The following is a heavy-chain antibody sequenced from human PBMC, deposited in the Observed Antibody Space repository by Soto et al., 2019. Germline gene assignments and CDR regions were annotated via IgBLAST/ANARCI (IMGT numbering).Heavy chain of an antibody. Sequence: GGSLRLSCAASGFTFSSYAMSWVRQAPGKGLEWVSTISDSGNSTYSADSVKGRFTISRDNAKNSLYLQMNSLRAEDTALYYCAKDMSGIAAAASAFDIWGQGTMVTVSS. J-gene: IGHJ3*02. V-gene: IGHV3-23*01. D-gene: IGHD6-13*01. CDR2: ISDSGNST. CDR1: GFTFSSYA. CDR3: AKDMSGIAAAASAFDI.